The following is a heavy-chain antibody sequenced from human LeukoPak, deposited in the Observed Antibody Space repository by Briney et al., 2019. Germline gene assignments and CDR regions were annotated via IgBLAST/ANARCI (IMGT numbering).Heavy chain of an antibody. D-gene: IGHD2-15*01. CDR3: AKLVVVAADWLDP. J-gene: IGHJ5*02. CDR2: ISGSGGST. Sequence: GGSLRLSCAASGFTLSSYAMSWVRQAPGKGLEWVSAISGSGGSTYYADSVKGRFTNSKNNSKNKLYLQMNSVRAEDTAVYSCAKLVVVAADWLDPCGQGTLVTVS. V-gene: IGHV3-23*01. CDR1: GFTLSSYA.